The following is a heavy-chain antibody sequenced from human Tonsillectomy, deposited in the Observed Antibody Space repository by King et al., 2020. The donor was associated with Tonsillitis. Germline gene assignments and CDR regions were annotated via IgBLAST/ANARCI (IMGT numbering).Heavy chain of an antibody. D-gene: IGHD5-24*01. CDR2: IYYSGST. J-gene: IGHJ4*02. CDR1: GGSISSSSYY. V-gene: IGHV4-39*01. Sequence: QLQESGPGLVKPSETLSLTCTVSGGSISSSSYYWGWIRQPPGKGLEWIGSIYYSGSTYYNPSLKSRVTISVDTSTNQFSLKLSSVAAADTAVYYCVRRRDGYNYEIDYWGQGTLVTVSS. CDR3: VRRRDGYNYEIDY.